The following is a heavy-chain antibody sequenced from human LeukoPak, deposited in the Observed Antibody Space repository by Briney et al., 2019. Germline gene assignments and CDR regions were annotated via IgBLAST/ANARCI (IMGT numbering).Heavy chain of an antibody. CDR3: ASAGTTVVTSFDY. V-gene: IGHV3-11*01. CDR1: GFTFKNYW. Sequence: GGSLRLSCAASGFTFKNYWMTWVRQAPGKGLEWVSYISSSGSTIYYADSVKGRFTISRDNAKNSLYLQMNSLRAEDTAVYYCASAGTTVVTSFDYWGQGTLVTVSS. D-gene: IGHD4-23*01. J-gene: IGHJ4*02. CDR2: ISSSGSTI.